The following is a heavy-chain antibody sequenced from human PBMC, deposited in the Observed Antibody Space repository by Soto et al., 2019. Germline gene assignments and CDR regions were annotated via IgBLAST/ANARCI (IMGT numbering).Heavy chain of an antibody. CDR1: VFTFSSYA. Sequence: GGSLRLSCAASVFTFSSYAMSWVRQSPGKGLEWVSAISGSGGSTYYADSVKGRFTISRDNSKNTLYLQMNSLRAEDTAVYYCAKLPQGIIAASPNTGGMDVWGQGTTVTVSS. CDR2: ISGSGGST. CDR3: AKLPQGIIAASPNTGGMDV. J-gene: IGHJ6*02. D-gene: IGHD6-6*01. V-gene: IGHV3-23*01.